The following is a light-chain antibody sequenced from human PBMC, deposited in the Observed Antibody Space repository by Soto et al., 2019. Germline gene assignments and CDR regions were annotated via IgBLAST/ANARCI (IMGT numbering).Light chain of an antibody. CDR3: SSFTTSSTLV. CDR2: DVS. Sequence: QSALTQPASVSGSPGQSITISCTGTSSDVGGYNFVSWYQQHPGKAPKLMIYDVSNRPSGVSTRFSGSKSGNTASPTISGLQAEDEADYYCSSFTTSSTLVFGGGTKLTVL. V-gene: IGLV2-14*01. CDR1: SSDVGGYNF. J-gene: IGLJ2*01.